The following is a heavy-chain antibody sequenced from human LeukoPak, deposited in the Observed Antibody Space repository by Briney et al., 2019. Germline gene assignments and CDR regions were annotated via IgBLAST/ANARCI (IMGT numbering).Heavy chain of an antibody. D-gene: IGHD6-6*01. J-gene: IGHJ4*02. Sequence: SETLSLTCTVSGGSISSYYWSWIRQPPGKGLEWIGYIYYSGSTNYNPSLKSRVTISVDTSKNQFSLKLSSVTAADTAVYYCARIHSSTSDYWGQGTLVTVSS. V-gene: IGHV4-59*01. CDR3: ARIHSSTSDY. CDR2: IYYSGST. CDR1: GGSISSYY.